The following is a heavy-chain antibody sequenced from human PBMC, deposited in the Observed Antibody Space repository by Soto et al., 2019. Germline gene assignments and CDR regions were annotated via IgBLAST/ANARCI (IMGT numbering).Heavy chain of an antibody. V-gene: IGHV1-69*01. CDR3: ERSQGSSTSLEIYYYYYYGMEV. CDR2: IIPISGTA. D-gene: IGHD2-2*01. CDR1: GGTFSSYA. J-gene: IGHJ6*02. Sequence: QVQLVQSGAEVKKPGSSVKVSCKASGGTFSSYAISWVRQAPGQGLEWMGGIIPISGTANYAQKLQGRVTMTADESTSTAYMELSRLSSEDTAVYYVERSQGSSTSLEIYYYYYYGMEVWGQGTTATVSS.